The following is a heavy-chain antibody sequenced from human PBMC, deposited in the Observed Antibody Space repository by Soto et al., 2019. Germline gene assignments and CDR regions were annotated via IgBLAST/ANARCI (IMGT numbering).Heavy chain of an antibody. CDR1: GGSISSSDYY. Sequence: QLQLQESGPGLVNPSETLSLTCTVSGGSISSSDYYWGWIRQPPGKWLEWIGAIYYSGTTYYSPFLPSRVTISVETSKHQYSLKMSSVTSADTAVYFCGRHAGAFGYYMDVCCKGPTITVSS. CDR2: IYYSGTT. CDR3: GRHAGAFGYYMDV. J-gene: IGHJ6*03. V-gene: IGHV4-39*01. D-gene: IGHD3-3*02.